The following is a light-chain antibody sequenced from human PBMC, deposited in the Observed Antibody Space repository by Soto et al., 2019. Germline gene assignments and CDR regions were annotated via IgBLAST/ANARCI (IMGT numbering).Light chain of an antibody. Sequence: EIVLTQTPGTLSLSAGERATLSCRASQTVSSDYLAWYQQKPGQAPRLLIYGASSRASGIPDRFIGSGSGTDFTFTISRLEPEDIAVFYCQQYSTSHFTFGGGTKVEIK. J-gene: IGKJ4*01. CDR3: QQYSTSHFT. CDR2: GAS. CDR1: QTVSSDY. V-gene: IGKV3-20*01.